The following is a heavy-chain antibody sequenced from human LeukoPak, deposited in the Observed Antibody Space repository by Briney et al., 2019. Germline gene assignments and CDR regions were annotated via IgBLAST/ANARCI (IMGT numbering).Heavy chain of an antibody. J-gene: IGHJ6*03. D-gene: IGHD3-9*01. CDR2: ISYDGSNK. V-gene: IGHV3-30*14. CDR1: GFTFSSYA. Sequence: GGSLRLSCAASGFTFSSYAMQWVRQAPGKGLEWVAVISYDGSNKYYADSVKGRFTISRDNSKNTLYLQMNSLRAEDTAVYYCARGSYDIPPYYYYYMDVWGKGTTVTISS. CDR3: ARGSYDIPPYYYYYMDV.